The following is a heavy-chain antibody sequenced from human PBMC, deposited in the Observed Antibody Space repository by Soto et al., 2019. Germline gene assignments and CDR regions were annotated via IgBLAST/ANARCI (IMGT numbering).Heavy chain of an antibody. CDR2: IIPIFGTA. J-gene: IGHJ4*02. CDR1: GGTFSSYA. CDR3: ATSHSRGGPTAHFYFAY. V-gene: IGHV1-69*06. D-gene: IGHD6-19*01. Sequence: SVKVSCKASGGTFSSYAISWVRQAPGQGLEWMGGIIPIFGTANYAQKFQGRVTITADKSTSTAYMELSSLRSEDTAVYYCATSHSRGGPTAHFYFAYGAQGPLATVSS.